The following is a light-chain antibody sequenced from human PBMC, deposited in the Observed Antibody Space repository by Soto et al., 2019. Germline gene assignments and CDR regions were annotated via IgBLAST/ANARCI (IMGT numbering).Light chain of an antibody. Sequence: QSDLTQPASVSGFPGQSITISRTGTSKDAGGYNYVSWYQKHPGKAPKLKIYDVNKRPSGVSNRFSGSKSGNTASLTISGLQAEDEADYYCSSYSITSTLYVFGTGTKVTVL. V-gene: IGLV2-14*01. CDR2: DVN. J-gene: IGLJ1*01. CDR3: SSYSITSTLYV. CDR1: SKDAGGYNY.